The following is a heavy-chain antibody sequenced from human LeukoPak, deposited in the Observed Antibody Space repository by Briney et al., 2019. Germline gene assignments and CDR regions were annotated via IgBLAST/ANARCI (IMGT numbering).Heavy chain of an antibody. D-gene: IGHD4-17*01. V-gene: IGHV4-4*07. J-gene: IGHJ2*01. Sequence: PSETLSLTCTVSGGSISSYYWSWIRQPAGRGLEWIGRIYTSGSTNYNPSLKSRVTISVDTSKNQFSLKLSSVTAADTAVYYCARDSRYGDYWYFDLWGRGTLVTVSS. CDR2: IYTSGST. CDR3: ARDSRYGDYWYFDL. CDR1: GGSISSYY.